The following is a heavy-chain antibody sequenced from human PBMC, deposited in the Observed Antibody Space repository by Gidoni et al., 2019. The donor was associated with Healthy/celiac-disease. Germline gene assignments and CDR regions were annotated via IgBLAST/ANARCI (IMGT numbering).Heavy chain of an antibody. V-gene: IGHV3-30*04. J-gene: IGHJ4*02. CDR1: GFTFSSYA. D-gene: IGHD6-13*01. CDR2: ISYDGSNK. CDR3: ARVFPAAGDY. Sequence: QVQLVESGGGVVQPGRSLRLSCAASGFTFSSYAMHWVRQAPGKGLEWVAVISYDGSNKYYADSVKGRFTISRDNSKNTLYLQMNSLRAEDTAVYYRARVFPAAGDYWGQGTLVTVSS.